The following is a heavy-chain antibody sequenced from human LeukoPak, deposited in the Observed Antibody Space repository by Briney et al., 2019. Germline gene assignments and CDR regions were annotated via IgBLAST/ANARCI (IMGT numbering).Heavy chain of an antibody. J-gene: IGHJ4*02. CDR3: AKPSPKHYDILTGYWLESVC. CDR1: GFTFSSYA. Sequence: QPGGSLRLSCAASGFTFSSYAMSWVRQAPGKGLEWVSAISGSGGSTYYADSVKGRFTISRDNSKNTLYLQMNSLRAEDTAVYYCAKPSPKHYDILTGYWLESVCWGQGTLVTVSS. D-gene: IGHD3-9*01. V-gene: IGHV3-23*01. CDR2: ISGSGGST.